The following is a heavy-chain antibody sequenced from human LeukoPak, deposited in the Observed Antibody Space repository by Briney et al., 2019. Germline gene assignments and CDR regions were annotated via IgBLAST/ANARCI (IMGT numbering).Heavy chain of an antibody. Sequence: GGSLRLSCAASGFTFSSYAMSWVRQAPGKGLEWVSAISGSGDTTYYAASVRGRFTISRDNSKNTLYLQMNSLRAEDTAVYYCAKDIDLDYYYGSGSYPFDYWGQGTLVTVSS. CDR2: ISGSGDTT. CDR3: AKDIDLDYYYGSGSYPFDY. D-gene: IGHD3-10*01. V-gene: IGHV3-23*01. J-gene: IGHJ4*02. CDR1: GFTFSSYA.